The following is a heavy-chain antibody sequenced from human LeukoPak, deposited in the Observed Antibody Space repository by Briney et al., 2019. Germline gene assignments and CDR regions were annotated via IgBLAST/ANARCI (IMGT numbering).Heavy chain of an antibody. D-gene: IGHD1-26*01. CDR1: GGSFSGYY. J-gene: IGHJ4*02. V-gene: IGHV4-34*01. Sequence: SETLSLTCAVYGGSFSGYYWSWIRQPPGKGLEWIGEINHSGSTNYNPSLKSRVTISVDTSKNQFSLKLSSVTAADTAVYYCARATDSGSYPTLDYWGQGTLVTGS. CDR2: INHSGST. CDR3: ARATDSGSYPTLDY.